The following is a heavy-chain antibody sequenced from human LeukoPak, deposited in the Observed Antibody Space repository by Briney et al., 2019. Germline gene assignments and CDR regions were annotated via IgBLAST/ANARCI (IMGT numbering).Heavy chain of an antibody. D-gene: IGHD3-22*01. V-gene: IGHV1-2*02. J-gene: IGHJ3*02. CDR3: ARRGYYYDSSGRPADAFDI. CDR1: GYTFTGYY. Sequence: ASVRVSCKASGYTFTGYYIHWVRPAPGQGLEWMGWINPNSGDTNYAQNFQGRVTMTRDTSISTAYTELSGLRSGDTAVYFCARRGYYYDSSGRPADAFDIWGQGTMVTVSS. CDR2: INPNSGDT.